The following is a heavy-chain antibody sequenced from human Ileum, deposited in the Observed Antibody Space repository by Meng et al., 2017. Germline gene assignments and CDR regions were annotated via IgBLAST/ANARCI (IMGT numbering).Heavy chain of an antibody. V-gene: IGHV3-11*01. D-gene: IGHD1-1*01. J-gene: IGHJ4*02. Sequence: QVQLVESGVGLVKPGVSLRLSCAASGFSFSDYYMSWFRQAPGKGLEWVSYISNYGNAIYYADSVEGRFTISRDNAKNSLYLQMNSLRAEDTALYYCARGRYGSYWGLGTLVTVSS. CDR1: GFSFSDYY. CDR2: ISNYGNAI. CDR3: ARGRYGSY.